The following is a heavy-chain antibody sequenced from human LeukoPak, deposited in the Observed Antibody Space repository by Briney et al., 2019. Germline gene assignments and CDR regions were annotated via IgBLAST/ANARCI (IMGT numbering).Heavy chain of an antibody. J-gene: IGHJ3*02. CDR2: ISGLSNYI. Sequence: GGSLRLSCAASGFTFSSYGMHWVRLAPGKGLEWVASISGLSNYIYYADSMKGRFTISRGNAQNSLYLQMYSLRVEDTAVYYCARDESGDNDAFDIWGQGTLVTVSS. V-gene: IGHV3-21*01. CDR1: GFTFSSYG. CDR3: ARDESGDNDAFDI. D-gene: IGHD2-21*01.